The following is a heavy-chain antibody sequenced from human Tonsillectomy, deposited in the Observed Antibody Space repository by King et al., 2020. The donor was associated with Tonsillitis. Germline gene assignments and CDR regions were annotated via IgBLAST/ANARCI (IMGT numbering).Heavy chain of an antibody. J-gene: IGHJ4*02. CDR3: AKDLLPGEGILGMWN. V-gene: IGHV3-9*01. CDR2: ISWNSGSI. CDR1: GFTFDDYA. Sequence: VQLVESGGGLVQPGRSLRLSCAASGFTFDDYAMHWVRQAPGKGLEWVSGISWNSGSIGYADSVKGRFTISRDNAKNSLYLQMNSLRAEDTALYYCAKDLLPGEGILGMWNWGQGTLVTVSS. D-gene: IGHD6-13*01.